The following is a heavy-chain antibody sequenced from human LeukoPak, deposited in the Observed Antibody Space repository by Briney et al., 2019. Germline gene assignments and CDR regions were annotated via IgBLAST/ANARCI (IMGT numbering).Heavy chain of an antibody. D-gene: IGHD3-10*01. V-gene: IGHV3-30*02. CDR2: IRYDGSNK. CDR3: AKDYLHYGSGSYYNAEYNWFDP. J-gene: IGHJ5*02. CDR1: GFTFSSYG. Sequence: GGSLRLSCAASGFTFSSYGMHWVRQAPGKGLEWVAFIRYDGSNKYYADSVKGRFTISRDNSKSTLYLQMNSLRAEDTAVYYCAKDYLHYGSGSYYNAEYNWFDPRGQGTLVTVSS.